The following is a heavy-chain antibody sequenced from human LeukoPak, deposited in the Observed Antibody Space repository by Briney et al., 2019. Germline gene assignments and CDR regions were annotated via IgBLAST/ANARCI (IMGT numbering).Heavy chain of an antibody. Sequence: PSETLSLTCTVSGGSISSGDYYWSWIRQPPGKGLEWIGYIYYSGSTYYNPSLKSRVTISVDTSKNQFSLKLSSVTAADTAVYYCARVRVVVRVRWFDPWGQGTLVTVSS. CDR2: IYYSGST. CDR3: ARVRVVVRVRWFDP. J-gene: IGHJ5*02. V-gene: IGHV4-30-4*01. D-gene: IGHD2-2*01. CDR1: GGSISSGDYY.